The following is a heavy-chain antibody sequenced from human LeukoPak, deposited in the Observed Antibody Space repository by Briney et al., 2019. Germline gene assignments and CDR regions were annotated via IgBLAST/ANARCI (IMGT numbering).Heavy chain of an antibody. Sequence: ASVKVSCKASGNTFTSYYMHWVRQAPGQGLEWMGIINPSGGDTNYAQKFQGRVTMTRDTSTSTVYMELSSLRSEDTAVYYCAKPHYGSGSYYNPSDYWGQGTLVTVSS. V-gene: IGHV1-46*01. D-gene: IGHD3-10*01. CDR2: INPSGGDT. CDR1: GNTFTSYY. CDR3: AKPHYGSGSYYNPSDY. J-gene: IGHJ4*02.